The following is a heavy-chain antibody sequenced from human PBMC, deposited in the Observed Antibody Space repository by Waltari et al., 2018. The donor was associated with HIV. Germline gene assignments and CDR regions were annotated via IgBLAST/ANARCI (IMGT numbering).Heavy chain of an antibody. J-gene: IGHJ4*02. V-gene: IGHV1-3*01. CDR3: AREGAGDIYYLEY. CDR1: GYPFTNSA. D-gene: IGHD3-16*02. CDR2: INVGNSKT. Sequence: QVQLVQSRAEVKRPGASVQVSCKTSGYPFTNSAVHWVRQAPGQRLESMGWINVGNSKTQYSQKFQGRLTITRDTSASVEYMELTRLKSEDTAVYFCAREGAGDIYYLEYWGQGTLVTVSS.